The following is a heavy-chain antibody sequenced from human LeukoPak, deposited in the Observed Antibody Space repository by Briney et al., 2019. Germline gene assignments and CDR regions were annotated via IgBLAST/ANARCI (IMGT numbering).Heavy chain of an antibody. CDR2: TYYRSKWYN. J-gene: IGHJ3*02. Sequence: SQTLSLTCAISGDSVSSNSAAWNWIGQSPSRGLEWLGRTYYRSKWYNDYAVSVKSRITINPDTSKNQFSLQLNSVTPEDTAVYYCARDRGDSSSWYAPVGAFDIWGQGTMVTVSS. D-gene: IGHD6-13*01. CDR3: ARDRGDSSSWYAPVGAFDI. CDR1: GDSVSSNSAA. V-gene: IGHV6-1*01.